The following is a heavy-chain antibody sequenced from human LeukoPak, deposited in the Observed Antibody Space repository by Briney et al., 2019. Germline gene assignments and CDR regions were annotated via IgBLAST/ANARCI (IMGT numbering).Heavy chain of an antibody. CDR2: IYYSGST. D-gene: IGHD2-2*01. Sequence: PSETLSLTCTVSGGSITRGDYYWSWIRQPPGKGLEWIGYIYYSGSTYYNPSLKSRVTISVDTSNNQLSLTLSSVSAADTAVYYCARGVVVRAAGYYYYYGMDVWGQGTTVTVSS. CDR1: GGSITRGDYY. J-gene: IGHJ6*01. V-gene: IGHV4-30-4*01. CDR3: ARGVVVRAAGYYYYYGMDV.